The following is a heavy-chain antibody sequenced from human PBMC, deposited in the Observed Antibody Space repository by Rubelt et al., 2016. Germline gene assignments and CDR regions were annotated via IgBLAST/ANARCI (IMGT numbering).Heavy chain of an antibody. CDR3: AKGPDDFDH. Sequence: QLQLQESGSGLVKPSETLSLTCTVSGDSISPSYWSWIRQPPGERLEWIGHVYHDGTTRYNPSLKSRVVISLDRSKNQFSLRLTSVTAADTAVYYCAKGPDDFDHWGRGTLVTVSS. CDR2: VYHDGTT. CDR1: GDSISPSY. V-gene: IGHV4-59*12. J-gene: IGHJ4*02.